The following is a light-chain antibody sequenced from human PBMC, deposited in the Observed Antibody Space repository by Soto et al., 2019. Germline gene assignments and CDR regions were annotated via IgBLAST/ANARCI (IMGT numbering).Light chain of an antibody. CDR1: QSVTSSY. V-gene: IGKV3-20*01. CDR2: GAS. Sequence: ILFTQSPGTLSLSPGERATLSCRASQSVTSSYLAWYQQKPGQAPSLLIYGASSRATGIPDRFSGSVSGTDLTLTISRLEPEDFAVYYCQQYGSSPPITFGQGTRLEIK. CDR3: QQYGSSPPIT. J-gene: IGKJ5*01.